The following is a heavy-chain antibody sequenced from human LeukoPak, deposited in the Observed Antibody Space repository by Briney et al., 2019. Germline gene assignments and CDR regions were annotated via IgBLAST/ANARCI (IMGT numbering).Heavy chain of an antibody. J-gene: IGHJ4*02. Sequence: PSETLSLTCTVSGGSISSYYWNWIRQPPGKGLEWIGYIYYSGSTNYNPSLKSRVTISVDTSKNQFSLKLSSVTAADTAVYYCARAKKWLRFPSAGDKYYFDYWGQGTLVTVSS. CDR2: IYYSGST. CDR1: GGSISSYY. V-gene: IGHV4-59*12. CDR3: ARAKKWLRFPSAGDKYYFDY. D-gene: IGHD5-12*01.